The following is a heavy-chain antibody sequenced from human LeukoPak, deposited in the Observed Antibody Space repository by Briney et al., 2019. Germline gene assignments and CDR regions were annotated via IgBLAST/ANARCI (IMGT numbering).Heavy chain of an antibody. CDR2: IYYSGST. CDR1: GGSISSGDYY. D-gene: IGHD2-2*02. J-gene: IGHJ6*02. CDR3: ARANYCSSTSCYKTPTYYYHYGMDV. V-gene: IGHV4-30-4*01. Sequence: SETLSLTCTVSGGSISSGDYYWSWIRQPPGKGLEWIGYIYYSGSTYYNPSLKSRVTISVDTSKNQFSLKLSSVTAADTAVYYCARANYCSSTSCYKTPTYYYHYGMDVWGQGTTVTVSS.